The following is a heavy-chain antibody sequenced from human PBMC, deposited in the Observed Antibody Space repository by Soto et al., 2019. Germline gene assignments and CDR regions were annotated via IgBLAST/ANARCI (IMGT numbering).Heavy chain of an antibody. D-gene: IGHD3-16*01. CDR3: ATNTITVGGVINYYNMDV. J-gene: IGHJ6*02. Sequence: QVQLVQSGAEVKKPGSSVKVSCKASGGTFSTYPISWVRQAPGQGLEWMGGIIPIFGTANYAQKFQGRVTITANESTGTAYRELSSLRSEDTAVYYCATNTITVGGVINYYNMDVWGQGTTVTVSS. CDR1: GGTFSTYP. CDR2: IIPIFGTA. V-gene: IGHV1-69*12.